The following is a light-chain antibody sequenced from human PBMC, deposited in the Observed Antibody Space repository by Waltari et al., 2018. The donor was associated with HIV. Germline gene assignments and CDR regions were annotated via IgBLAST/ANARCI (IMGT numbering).Light chain of an antibody. CDR2: SQN. J-gene: IGLJ3*02. CDR3: VLYMGSGISV. Sequence: QTVVTQEPSFSVSPGGTVTLTCGLSSGSVSTSYYPSWYQQTPGQAPRTLIYSQNPRSSGVPDRFSGSILGNKAALTITGAQADDESDYYCVLYMGSGISVFGGGTKLTVL. CDR1: SGSVSTSYY. V-gene: IGLV8-61*01.